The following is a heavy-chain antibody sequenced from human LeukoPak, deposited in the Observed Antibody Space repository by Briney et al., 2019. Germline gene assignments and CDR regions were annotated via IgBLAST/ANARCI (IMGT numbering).Heavy chain of an antibody. D-gene: IGHD6-19*01. CDR2: ISSSSSYI. J-gene: IGHJ6*02. CDR3: ARDSSEYSSGWYVGYYYYGMDV. Sequence: GGSPRLSCAASGFTFSSYSMNWVRQAPGKGLEWVSSISSSSSYIYYADSVKGRFTISRDNAKNSLYLQMNSLRAEDTAVYYCARDSSEYSSGWYVGYYYYGMDVWGQGTTVTVSS. V-gene: IGHV3-21*01. CDR1: GFTFSSYS.